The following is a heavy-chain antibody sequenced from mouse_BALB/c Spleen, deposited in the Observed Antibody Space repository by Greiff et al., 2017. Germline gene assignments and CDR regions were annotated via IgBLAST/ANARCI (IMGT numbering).Heavy chain of an antibody. CDR2: IYPGNVNT. Sequence: VKLMESGPELVKPGASVRISCKASGYTFTSYYIHWVKQRPGQGLEWIGWIYPGNVNTKYNEKFKGKATLTADKSSSTAYMQLSSLTSEDSAVYFCARGVVDWYFDVWGAGTTVTVSS. CDR3: ARGVVDWYFDV. J-gene: IGHJ1*01. CDR1: GYTFTSYY. D-gene: IGHD1-1*01. V-gene: IGHV1S56*01.